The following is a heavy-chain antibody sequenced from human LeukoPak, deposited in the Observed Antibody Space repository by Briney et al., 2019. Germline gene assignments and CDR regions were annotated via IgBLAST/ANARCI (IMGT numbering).Heavy chain of an antibody. CDR3: AKNRSGSYIDY. CDR1: GFTFRTYG. Sequence: GGSLRLSCAASGFTFRTYGMHWVGQAPGKGLEWVAFIQYDGSDKYYADSVKGRFTISRDNSKNTLYLQMNSLRPEDTAVYYCAKNRSGSYIDYWGQGTLVTVSS. V-gene: IGHV3-30*02. D-gene: IGHD1-26*01. CDR2: IQYDGSDK. J-gene: IGHJ4*02.